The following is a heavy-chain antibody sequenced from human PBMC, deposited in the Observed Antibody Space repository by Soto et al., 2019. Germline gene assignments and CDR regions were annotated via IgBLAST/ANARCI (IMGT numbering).Heavy chain of an antibody. V-gene: IGHV3-11*01. CDR2: ISNNGGTI. CDR1: GFSSSDYY. CDR3: ARDLGDIAVTGPDY. D-gene: IGHD6-19*01. J-gene: IGHJ4*02. Sequence: GGSLRLSCAASGFSSSDYYMSWIRQAPGKGLEWLSYISNNGGTIHYAASVKGRFTISRDNAKNSLFLQMHSLRAEDTAVYYCARDLGDIAVTGPDYWGQGTLVTVSS.